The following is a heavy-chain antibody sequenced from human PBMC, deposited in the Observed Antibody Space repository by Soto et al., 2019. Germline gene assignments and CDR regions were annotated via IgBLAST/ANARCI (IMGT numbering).Heavy chain of an antibody. Sequence: QVQLVQSGTEVKKPGSSVKVSCKASGDTFSFYTINWVRQAPGLGLEWVGRINPIVSMSNYAQKFQGRVSMTGDKSASTAYRELRSLRSDDTAMYFCAASYGSGYRAFDYWGQGALVIVSS. J-gene: IGHJ4*02. V-gene: IGHV1-69*02. CDR3: AASYGSGYRAFDY. CDR2: INPIVSMS. D-gene: IGHD3-10*01. CDR1: GDTFSFYT.